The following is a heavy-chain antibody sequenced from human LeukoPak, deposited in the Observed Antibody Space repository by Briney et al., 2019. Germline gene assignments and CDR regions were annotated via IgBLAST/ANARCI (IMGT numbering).Heavy chain of an antibody. V-gene: IGHV1-3*01. CDR1: GYTFTSYA. CDR2: INAGNGNT. D-gene: IGHD6-6*01. CDR3: ARGPQARYYFDY. J-gene: IGHJ4*02. Sequence: ASVKVSCKASGYTFTSYAMHWVRQAPGQRLEWMGWINAGNGNTKYSQKFQGRVTMTRNTSISTAYMELSSLRSEDTAVYYCARGPQARYYFDYWGQGTLVTVSS.